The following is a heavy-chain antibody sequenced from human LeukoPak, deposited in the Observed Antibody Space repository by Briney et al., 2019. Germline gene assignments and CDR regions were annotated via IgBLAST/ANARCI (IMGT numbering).Heavy chain of an antibody. CDR2: IYYSGST. Sequence: SETLSLTCTVSGGSISSYYWSWIRQPPGEGLEWIGYIYYSGSTNYNPSLKSRVTISVDTSKNQFSLKLSSVTAADTAVYYCARHFTYGSGSYPLYWGQGTLVTVSS. D-gene: IGHD3-10*01. J-gene: IGHJ4*02. V-gene: IGHV4-59*08. CDR3: ARHFTYGSGSYPLY. CDR1: GGSISSYY.